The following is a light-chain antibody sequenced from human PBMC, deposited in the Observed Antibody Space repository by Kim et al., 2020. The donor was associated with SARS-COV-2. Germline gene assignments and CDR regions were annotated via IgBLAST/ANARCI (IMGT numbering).Light chain of an antibody. CDR2: WAS. CDR1: QNLLYSSNNKNY. V-gene: IGKV4-1*01. CDR3: QKYYSTPHT. Sequence: DIVMTQSPDSLAVSLGERATINCKSSQNLLYSSNNKNYLVWFQQKPGQPPKLLIYWASTRESGVPDRFSGSGSGTDFTLAISSLQAEDVAVYYCQKYYSTPHTFGQGTKLAI. J-gene: IGKJ2*01.